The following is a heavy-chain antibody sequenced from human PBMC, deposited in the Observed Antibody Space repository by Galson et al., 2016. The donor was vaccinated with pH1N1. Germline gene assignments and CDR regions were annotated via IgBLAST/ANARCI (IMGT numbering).Heavy chain of an antibody. CDR3: ARRAGVAAAGAFDL. V-gene: IGHV5-51*01. CDR1: GYSFTTYW. J-gene: IGHJ5*02. CDR2: IYPGDSDT. D-gene: IGHD6-13*01. Sequence: QSGAEVKKPGESLKISCKGSGYSFTTYWIGWVRQMPGKGLGWMGTIYPGDSDTRYSPSFEGQVTMSADKSISTAYLHWSSLKASDTAMYYCARRAGVAAAGAFDLWGQGTLLIVSS.